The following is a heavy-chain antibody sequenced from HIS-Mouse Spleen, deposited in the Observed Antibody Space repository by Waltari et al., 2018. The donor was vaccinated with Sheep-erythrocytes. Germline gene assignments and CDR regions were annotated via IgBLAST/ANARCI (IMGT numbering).Heavy chain of an antibody. Sequence: QLQLQESGPGLVKPSETLSLTCTVSGGSISSSSYYWGWIRQPPGKGLGWIGSTYYSGRTYYNPSLQSRVTISVDTSKNQFSLKLSAVTAADTAVYYCARDEGTYYDFWSGYPPSYYFDYWGQGTLVTVSS. V-gene: IGHV4-39*07. CDR3: ARDEGTYYDFWSGYPPSYYFDY. CDR2: TYYSGRT. CDR1: GGSISSSSYY. J-gene: IGHJ4*02. D-gene: IGHD3-3*01.